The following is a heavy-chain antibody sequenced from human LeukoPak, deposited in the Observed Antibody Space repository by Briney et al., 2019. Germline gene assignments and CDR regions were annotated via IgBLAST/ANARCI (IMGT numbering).Heavy chain of an antibody. CDR3: ARAPAGNLIDY. Sequence: SETLSLTCTVSGGSISSSSYSWSWIRQPPGKGLEWIGYIYHSGSTYYNPSHKSRVTISVDRSKNQFSLKLSSVTAADTAVYYCARAPAGNLIDYWGQGTLVTVSS. J-gene: IGHJ4*02. V-gene: IGHV4-30-2*01. CDR1: GGSISSSSYS. D-gene: IGHD1-1*01. CDR2: IYHSGST.